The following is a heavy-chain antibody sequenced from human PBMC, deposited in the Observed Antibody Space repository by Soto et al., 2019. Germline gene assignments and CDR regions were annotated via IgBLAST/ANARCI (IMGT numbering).Heavy chain of an antibody. CDR2: IYYSGST. J-gene: IGHJ5*02. CDR1: GGSISSSSYY. D-gene: IGHD5-12*01. V-gene: IGHV4-39*01. CDR3: ARGGGVRGYDWEWWCSWFDP. Sequence: PSETLSLTCTVSGGSISSSSYYWGWIRQPPGKGLEWIGSIYYSGSTYYNPSLKSRVTISVDTSKNQFSLKLSSVTAADTAVYYCARGGGVRGYDWEWWCSWFDPWGQGTLVTVSS.